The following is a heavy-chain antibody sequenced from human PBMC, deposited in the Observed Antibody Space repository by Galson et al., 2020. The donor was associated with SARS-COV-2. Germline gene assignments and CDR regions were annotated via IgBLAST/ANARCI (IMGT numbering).Heavy chain of an antibody. J-gene: IGHJ3*02. CDR1: NRSISSSNFY. Sequence: SETLSLTCTVSNRSISSSNFYWGWIRQPPGKGLEWIGDIYYTRTTYYSPSLKSRVTISLDTSKNQFSLKLSSVTAAATAVYYCARGAPFPFCGVVYDAGDIWGQVTMVVVSS. V-gene: IGHV4-39*07. D-gene: IGHD3-3*01. CDR2: IYYTRTT. CDR3: ARGAPFPFCGVVYDAGDI.